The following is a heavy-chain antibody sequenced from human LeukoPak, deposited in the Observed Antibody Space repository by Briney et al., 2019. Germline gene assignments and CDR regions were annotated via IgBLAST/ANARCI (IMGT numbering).Heavy chain of an antibody. CDR1: GGSISSSSYY. D-gene: IGHD5-24*01. CDR2: IYYSGST. V-gene: IGHV4-39*07. Sequence: SETLSLTCTVSGGSISSSSYYWGWIRQPPGKGLEWIGSIYYSGSTYYNPSLKSRVTISVDTSKNQFSLKLSSVTAADTAVYYCARLGLQGFDYWGQGTLVTVSS. J-gene: IGHJ4*02. CDR3: ARLGLQGFDY.